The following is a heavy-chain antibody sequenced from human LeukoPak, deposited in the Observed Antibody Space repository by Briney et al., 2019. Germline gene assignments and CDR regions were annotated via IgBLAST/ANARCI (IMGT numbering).Heavy chain of an antibody. J-gene: IGHJ1*01. CDR2: IYYSGST. Sequence: SETLSLTCTVSGGSISSSSYYWGWIRQPPGKGLEWIGSIYYSGSTNYNPSLKSRVTISVDTSKNQFSLKLSSVTAADTAVYYCASPGYSSGWWYFQHWGQGTLVTVSS. D-gene: IGHD6-19*01. V-gene: IGHV4-39*07. CDR3: ASPGYSSGWWYFQH. CDR1: GGSISSSSYY.